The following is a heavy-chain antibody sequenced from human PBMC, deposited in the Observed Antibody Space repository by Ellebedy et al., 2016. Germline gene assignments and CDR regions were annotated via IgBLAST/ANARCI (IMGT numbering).Heavy chain of an antibody. D-gene: IGHD5-12*01. CDR1: GYTFTSYG. Sequence: ASVKVSCKASGYTFTSYGIIWVRQAPGQGLEWMGWISAYNGNTNYAQKLQGRVTMTTDTSTSTAYMELRSLRSDDTAVYYCASKGPGYSGYDHTNYYYYGMDVWGQGTTVTVSS. V-gene: IGHV1-18*01. J-gene: IGHJ6*02. CDR3: ASKGPGYSGYDHTNYYYYGMDV. CDR2: ISAYNGNT.